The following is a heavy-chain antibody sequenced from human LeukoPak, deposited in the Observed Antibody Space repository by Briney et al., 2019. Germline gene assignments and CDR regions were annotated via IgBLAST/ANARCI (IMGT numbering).Heavy chain of an antibody. Sequence: PGRSLRLSCAASGFTFSSYGMHWVRQAPGKGLGWVAVIWYDGSNKYYADSVKGRFTISRDNSKNTLYLQMNSLRAEDTAVYYCARAIVVVTATASFGFDYWGQGTLVTVSS. V-gene: IGHV3-33*01. CDR2: IWYDGSNK. D-gene: IGHD2-21*02. CDR1: GFTFSSYG. CDR3: ARAIVVVTATASFGFDY. J-gene: IGHJ4*02.